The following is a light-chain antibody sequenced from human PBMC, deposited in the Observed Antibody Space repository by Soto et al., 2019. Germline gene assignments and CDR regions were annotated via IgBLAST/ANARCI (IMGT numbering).Light chain of an antibody. J-gene: IGKJ5*01. CDR1: QSVSSNY. Sequence: EIVLTQSPGTLSLSPGERGALSCRASQSVSSNYVAWYQQKPGQAPRLLIYGASNRATGIPDRFSGSGSGTDFTLSISSLQSEDFAVYYCQQYNNWPPITFGQGTRLEIK. CDR3: QQYNNWPPIT. CDR2: GAS. V-gene: IGKV3-20*01.